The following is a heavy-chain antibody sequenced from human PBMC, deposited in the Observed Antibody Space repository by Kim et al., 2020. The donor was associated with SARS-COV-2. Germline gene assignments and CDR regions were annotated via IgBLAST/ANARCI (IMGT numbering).Heavy chain of an antibody. V-gene: IGHV3-30*18. Sequence: GGSLRLSCAASGFTFSSYGMHWVRQAPGKGLEWVAVISYDGSNKYYADSVKGRFTISRDNSKNTLYLQMNSLRAEDTAVYYCAKDSGVAGDFDYWGQGTLVTVSS. CDR3: AKDSGVAGDFDY. J-gene: IGHJ4*02. CDR2: ISYDGSNK. D-gene: IGHD6-19*01. CDR1: GFTFSSYG.